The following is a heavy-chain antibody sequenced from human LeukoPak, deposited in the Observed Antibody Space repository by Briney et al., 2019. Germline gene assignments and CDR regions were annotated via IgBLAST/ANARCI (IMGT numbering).Heavy chain of an antibody. J-gene: IGHJ3*02. Sequence: GGSLRLSCAASGFTFSSYWMHWVRQAPGKGLVWVSRINSDGSSTSYADSVKGRFTISRDNAKNTLYLQMNSLRAEDTAVYYCASITMVRGVIITLMTDAFDIWGQGTMVTVSS. V-gene: IGHV3-74*01. CDR3: ASITMVRGVIITLMTDAFDI. CDR1: GFTFSSYW. D-gene: IGHD3-10*01. CDR2: INSDGSST.